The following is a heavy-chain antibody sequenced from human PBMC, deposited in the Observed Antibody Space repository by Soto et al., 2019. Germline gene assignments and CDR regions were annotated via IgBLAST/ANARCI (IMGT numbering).Heavy chain of an antibody. Sequence: GASVKVSCKASGYTFTSYGISWVRQAPGQGLEWMGWISAYNGNTNYAQKLQGRVTMTTDTSTSTAYMELRSLRSDDTAVYYCARESLAAAGLANYYYGMDVWGQGTTVTVSS. D-gene: IGHD6-13*01. CDR2: ISAYNGNT. CDR3: ARESLAAAGLANYYYGMDV. V-gene: IGHV1-18*04. CDR1: GYTFTSYG. J-gene: IGHJ6*02.